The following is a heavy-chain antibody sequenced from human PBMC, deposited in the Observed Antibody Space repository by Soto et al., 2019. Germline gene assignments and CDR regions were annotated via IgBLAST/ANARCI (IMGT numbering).Heavy chain of an antibody. D-gene: IGHD2-2*01. V-gene: IGHV1-69*01. Sequence: QVQLVQSGAEVKKPGSSVKVSCKASGGTFSSYAISWVRQAPGQGLEWMGGIIPISGTANYAQKFQGRVTITADYSTSTASMELSSLRSEDTAVYYCARSQGSSTSLEIYYYYYYGMDVWGQGTTVTVSS. J-gene: IGHJ6*02. CDR1: GGTFSSYA. CDR2: IIPISGTA. CDR3: ARSQGSSTSLEIYYYYYYGMDV.